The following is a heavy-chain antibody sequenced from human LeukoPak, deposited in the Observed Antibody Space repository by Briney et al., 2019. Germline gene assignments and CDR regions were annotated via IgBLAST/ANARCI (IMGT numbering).Heavy chain of an antibody. CDR3: ARDRRDGYNYYFDY. D-gene: IGHD5-24*01. Sequence: GGSLRLSCAASGLTVSSNYMSWVRQAPGKGLEWVSVIYSGGSTYYADSVKGRFTISRDNSKNTLYLQMNSLRAEDTAVYYCARDRRDGYNYYFDYWGQGTLVTVSS. CDR1: GLTVSSNY. J-gene: IGHJ4*02. V-gene: IGHV3-53*01. CDR2: IYSGGST.